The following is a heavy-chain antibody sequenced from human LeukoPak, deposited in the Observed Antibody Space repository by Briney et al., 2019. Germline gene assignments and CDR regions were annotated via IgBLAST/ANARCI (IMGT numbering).Heavy chain of an antibody. J-gene: IGHJ4*02. Sequence: PGGSLRLSCAASGFTFSTYGIHWVRQAPGKGLDWVTFIRYDGSNKYYADSVKGRFTVSRDNSKNTLYLQMNSLRAEDTAVYYCVMIMTPICDLDYWGQGTLVTVSS. CDR3: VMIMTPICDLDY. CDR2: IRYDGSNK. V-gene: IGHV3-30*02. CDR1: GFTFSTYG. D-gene: IGHD3-3*01.